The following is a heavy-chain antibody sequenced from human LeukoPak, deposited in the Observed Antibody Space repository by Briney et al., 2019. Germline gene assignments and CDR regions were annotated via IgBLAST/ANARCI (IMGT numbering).Heavy chain of an antibody. J-gene: IGHJ4*02. CDR3: ARDREVGYYYDSSGYSSFNY. D-gene: IGHD3-22*01. V-gene: IGHV3-21*01. CDR2: ISSSSSYI. CDR1: GFTFSSYS. Sequence: GGSLRLSCAASGFTFSSYSMNWVRQAPGKGLEWVSSISSSSSYIYYADSVKGRFTISRDNAKNSLYLQMNSLRAEDTAVYYCARDREVGYYYDSSGYSSFNYWGQGTLVTVSS.